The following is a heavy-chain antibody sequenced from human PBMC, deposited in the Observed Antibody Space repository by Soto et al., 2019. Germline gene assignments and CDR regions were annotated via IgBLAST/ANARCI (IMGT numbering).Heavy chain of an antibody. CDR1: GYTFSGYY. CDR2: INPNSGGT. D-gene: IGHD2-2*02. J-gene: IGHJ6*02. CDR3: ARSLTEGYCTITGCYTRPLYGMDV. Sequence: ASVKVSCKASGYTFSGYYIHWLRQAPGQGLEWMGWINPNSGGTNYAQKFQGRVTVTRDTPTGTAYMELSRLTSDDTAVYYCARSLTEGYCTITGCYTRPLYGMDVWGQGTTVTV. V-gene: IGHV1-2*02.